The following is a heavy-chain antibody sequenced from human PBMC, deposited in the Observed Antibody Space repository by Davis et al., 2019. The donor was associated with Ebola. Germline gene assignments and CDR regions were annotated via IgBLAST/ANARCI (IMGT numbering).Heavy chain of an antibody. CDR3: ACFGHIAAAGLDY. CDR2: ISYDGSNK. V-gene: IGHV3-30*03. Sequence: PGGSLRLSCAASGFTFSSYGMHWVRQAPGKGLEWVAVISYDGSNKYYADSVKGRFTISRDNAKNSLYLQMNSLRAEDTAVYYCACFGHIAAAGLDYWGQGTLVTVSS. CDR1: GFTFSSYG. D-gene: IGHD6-13*01. J-gene: IGHJ4*02.